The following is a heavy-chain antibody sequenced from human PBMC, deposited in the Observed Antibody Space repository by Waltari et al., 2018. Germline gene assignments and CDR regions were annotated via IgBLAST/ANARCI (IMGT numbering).Heavy chain of an antibody. CDR3: ATLEVIVNAFDI. CDR1: CGSISSGSYS. D-gene: IGHD2-21*01. V-gene: IGHV4-61*02. CDR2: IYTSGST. J-gene: IGHJ3*02. Sequence: LQLQESGPGRVRPSQTLSLTFTVSCGSISSGSYSLSWIRQPAWKGLEWIGRIYTSGSTNYNPSLNSRVTISVDTSKNQFSLKLSSVTAADTAVYYCATLEVIVNAFDIWGQGTMVTVSS.